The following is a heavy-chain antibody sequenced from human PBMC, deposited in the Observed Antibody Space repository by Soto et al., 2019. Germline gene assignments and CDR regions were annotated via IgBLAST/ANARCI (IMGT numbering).Heavy chain of an antibody. CDR1: GGTFSSYA. V-gene: IGHV1-69*12. D-gene: IGHD2-15*01. J-gene: IGHJ4*02. CDR2: IIPIFGTA. CDR3: ARADKYCSGGSCYPYY. Sequence: QVQLVQSGAEVKKPGSSVKVSCKASGGTFSSYAISWVRQAPGHGLERMGGIIPIFGTANYAQKFQARVTITADELTSTAYMELSSLRSEDRAVYYCARADKYCSGGSCYPYYWGQGTLVTVSS.